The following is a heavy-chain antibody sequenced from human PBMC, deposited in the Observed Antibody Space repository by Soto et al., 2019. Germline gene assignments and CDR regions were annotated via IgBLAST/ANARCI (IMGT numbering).Heavy chain of an antibody. Sequence: ASVKVSCKASGYTFTSYAMHWVRQAPGQRLEWMGWINPNSGGTNYAQKFQGWVTMTRDTSISTAYMELSRLRSDDTAVYYCARDPRYYYDSSGYYPWYFDYWGQGTLVTVSS. CDR3: ARDPRYYYDSSGYYPWYFDY. V-gene: IGHV1-2*04. CDR2: INPNSGGT. J-gene: IGHJ4*02. CDR1: GYTFTSYA. D-gene: IGHD3-22*01.